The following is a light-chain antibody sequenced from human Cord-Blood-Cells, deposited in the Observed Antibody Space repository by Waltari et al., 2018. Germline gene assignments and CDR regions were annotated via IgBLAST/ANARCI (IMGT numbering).Light chain of an antibody. CDR2: AAS. CDR3: LQDYNYPPT. J-gene: IGKJ4*01. V-gene: IGKV1-6*01. CDR1: QGIRND. Sequence: AIQMTQSPYSLSASVGDRLTITCRASQGIRNDLGWYQQKPGKAPKLLIYAASSLQSGVPSRFSGSGSGTDFTLTISSLQPEDFATYYCLQDYNYPPTFGGGTKVEIK.